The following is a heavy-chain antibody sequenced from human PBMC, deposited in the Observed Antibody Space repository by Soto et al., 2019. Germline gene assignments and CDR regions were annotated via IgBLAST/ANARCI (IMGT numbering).Heavy chain of an antibody. D-gene: IGHD2-15*01. CDR1: GGTFSSYA. CDR2: TIPIFGTT. Sequence: QVQLVQSGAEVKKPGSSVKVSCKASGGTFSSYAISWVRQAPGQGLEWMGGTIPIFGTTNYAQKFQGRVTITADESTSRAYMELSSLRSQDTAVYYCARVVTVVKSFHYWYFDLWGRGTLVTVSS. CDR3: ARVVTVVKSFHYWYFDL. J-gene: IGHJ2*01. V-gene: IGHV1-69*12.